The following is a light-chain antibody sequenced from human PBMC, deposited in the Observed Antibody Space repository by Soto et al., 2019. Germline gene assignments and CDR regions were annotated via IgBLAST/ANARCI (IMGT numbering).Light chain of an antibody. CDR2: DAS. V-gene: IGKV3-11*01. J-gene: IGKJ3*01. Sequence: EIVLTQSPATLSLSPGERATLSCRASQSVSSYLAWYQQKPGQAPRLLIYDASNRATGIPARFSGSGSGTDFTLTIRCLEPEDFAVYYGQQRSNWLVTFVPGTKVDIK. CDR1: QSVSSY. CDR3: QQRSNWLVT.